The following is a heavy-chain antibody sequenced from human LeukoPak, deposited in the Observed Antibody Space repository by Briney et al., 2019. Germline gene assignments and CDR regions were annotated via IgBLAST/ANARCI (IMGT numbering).Heavy chain of an antibody. CDR3: ASLPAATGAHAFDI. CDR2: INPSGGST. Sequence: ASVKVSCKASGYTFTSYYMHWVRQAPGQGLEWIGIINPSGGSTNYAQKFQGRLTMTRDTSTSTVYVEVSGLRSEDTALYYCASLPAATGAHAFDIWGQGTMVIVSS. CDR1: GYTFTSYY. J-gene: IGHJ3*02. D-gene: IGHD2-2*01. V-gene: IGHV1-46*01.